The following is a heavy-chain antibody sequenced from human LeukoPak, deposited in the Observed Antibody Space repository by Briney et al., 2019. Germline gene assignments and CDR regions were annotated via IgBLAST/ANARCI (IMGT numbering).Heavy chain of an antibody. D-gene: IGHD6-13*01. V-gene: IGHV4-30-4*01. CDR2: IYYSGST. J-gene: IGHJ6*02. CDR3: ARDIAAAHYGMDV. Sequence: SETLSLTCTVSGGSISSGDYYWSWIRQPPGKGLEWIGYIYYSGSTYYNPSLKSRVTISVDTSKNQFSLKLSSVTAADTAVYCCARDIAAAHYGMDVWGQGTTVTVSS. CDR1: GGSISSGDYY.